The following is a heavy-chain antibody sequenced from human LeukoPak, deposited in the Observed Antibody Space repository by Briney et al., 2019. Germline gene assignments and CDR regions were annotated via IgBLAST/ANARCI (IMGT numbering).Heavy chain of an antibody. V-gene: IGHV4-4*02. CDR2: IYHSGST. CDR1: GGSISSSNW. Sequence: SETLSLTCAVSGGSISSSNWWSWVRQPSGKGLEWIGKIYHSGSTNYNPSLKSRVTISVDKSKNQFSLKLSSVTAADTAVYYCARTTYYDFWSGYYVDAFDIWGQGTMVTVSS. CDR3: ARTTYYDFWSGYYVDAFDI. D-gene: IGHD3-3*01. J-gene: IGHJ3*02.